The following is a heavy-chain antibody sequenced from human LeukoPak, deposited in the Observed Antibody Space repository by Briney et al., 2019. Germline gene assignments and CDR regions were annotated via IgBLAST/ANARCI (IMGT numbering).Heavy chain of an antibody. CDR2: IKQDGSEK. J-gene: IGHJ5*02. D-gene: IGHD2-15*01. CDR3: AREQDIYCSGGSCLNWFDP. CDR1: GFHFTTYW. Sequence: GGSLRLSCAASGFHFTTYWMGWVRQAPGKGLEWVANIKQDGSEKYYVDSVKGRFTISRDNAKNSLYLQMNSLRAEDTAVYYCAREQDIYCSGGSCLNWFDPWGQGTLVTVSS. V-gene: IGHV3-7*01.